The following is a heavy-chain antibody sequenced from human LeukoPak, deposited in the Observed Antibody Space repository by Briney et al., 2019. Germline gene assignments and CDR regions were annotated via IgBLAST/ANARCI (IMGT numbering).Heavy chain of an antibody. D-gene: IGHD3-3*01. J-gene: IGHJ5*02. V-gene: IGHV3-49*04. CDR2: IRSKAYGGTT. CDR3: TLDFWSSYSFPSDP. CDR1: GFTFGAYV. Sequence: PGRSLRLSCTCSGFTFGAYVMSWVRQAPGKGLEWLGFIRSKAYGGTTHYAASVKDRFTISRDDSKSIAYLQMNSLKTEDTAVYYCTLDFWSSYSFPSDPWGQGTLVTVSS.